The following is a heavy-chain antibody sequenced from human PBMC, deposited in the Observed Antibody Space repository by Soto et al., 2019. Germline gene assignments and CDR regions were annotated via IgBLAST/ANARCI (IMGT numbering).Heavy chain of an antibody. Sequence: QVQLVESGGGVVQPGRSLRLSCAASGFTFSSYGMHWVRQAPGKGLEWVAVIWYDGSNKYYADSVKGRFTISRDNSKNTLYLQMNSLRAEDTAVYYCARTADSSGWYVFDYWGQGTLVTVSS. CDR2: IWYDGSNK. V-gene: IGHV3-33*01. CDR1: GFTFSSYG. CDR3: ARTADSSGWYVFDY. J-gene: IGHJ4*02. D-gene: IGHD6-19*01.